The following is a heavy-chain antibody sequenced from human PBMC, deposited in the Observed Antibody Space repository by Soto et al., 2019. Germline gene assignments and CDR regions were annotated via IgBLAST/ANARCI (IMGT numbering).Heavy chain of an antibody. J-gene: IGHJ6*02. D-gene: IGHD3-10*01. Sequence: QVPLVESGGGLVKPGGSLRLSCAASGFTFSDYYMSWIRQAPGKGLEWVSYISSSGSTIYYADSVKGRFTISRDNGKDSLYLQMNSLRAEDPAVYFCASGYDYCSGDNYYGMDVWGQGTTVTVSS. CDR3: ASGYDYCSGDNYYGMDV. CDR1: GFTFSDYY. CDR2: ISSSGSTI. V-gene: IGHV3-11*01.